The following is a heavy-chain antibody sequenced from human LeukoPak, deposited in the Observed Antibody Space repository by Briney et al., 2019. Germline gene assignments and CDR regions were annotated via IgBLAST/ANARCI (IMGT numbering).Heavy chain of an antibody. D-gene: IGHD2-15*01. J-gene: IGHJ4*02. CDR3: ANFGCSGGSCYSFDY. Sequence: GGSLRLSCVASGFSFTTHAMGWVRQAPGKGLEWVSHISGSGGSTKYSGSVKGRFTISRDNSKNTLYLQINSLRADDTAVYYCANFGCSGGSCYSFDYWGQGTLVTVSS. CDR2: ISGSGGST. CDR1: GFSFTTHA. V-gene: IGHV3-23*01.